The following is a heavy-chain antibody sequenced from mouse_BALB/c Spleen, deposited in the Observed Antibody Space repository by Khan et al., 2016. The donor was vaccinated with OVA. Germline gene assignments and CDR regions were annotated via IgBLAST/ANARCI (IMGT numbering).Heavy chain of an antibody. J-gene: IGHJ3*01. Sequence: VQLQQSGAELVKPGASVRLSCKASGYTFTSYYLYWVKQRSGQGLEWIGDINPSNGGTNFNEKFKTKAILTVDKSSRTAYMQLSSLTSEDSAVYYCTRSGYGAFAYWGQGTLVTVSA. CDR3: TRSGYGAFAY. CDR2: INPSNGGT. D-gene: IGHD1-1*02. CDR1: GYTFTSYY. V-gene: IGHV1S81*02.